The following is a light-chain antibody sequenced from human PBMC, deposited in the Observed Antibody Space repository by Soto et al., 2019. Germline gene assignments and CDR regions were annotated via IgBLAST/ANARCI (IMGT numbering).Light chain of an antibody. CDR3: QQYGTSPWT. V-gene: IGKV3-20*01. CDR2: AAS. J-gene: IGKJ1*01. Sequence: EIVLTQSPGTLSLSPGERATLSCRASQSVGNNYLAWYQQKVGQAPRLLIFAASKRATGMPDRFSGSGSGSDFTLTISRLEPEDFAVYYCQQYGTSPWTFGQGTKVEIK. CDR1: QSVGNNY.